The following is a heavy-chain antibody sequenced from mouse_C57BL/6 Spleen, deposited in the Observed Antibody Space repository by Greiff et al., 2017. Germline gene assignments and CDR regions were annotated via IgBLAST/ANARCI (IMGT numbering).Heavy chain of an antibody. D-gene: IGHD2-5*01. Sequence: EVQLVESGEGLVKPGGSLKLSCAASGFTFSSYAMSWVRQTPEKRLEWVAYISSGGDYIYYADTVKGRFTISRDNARNTLYLQMSSLKSEDTAMYYCTRDNSNYRYFDVWGTGTTVTVSS. CDR3: TRDNSNYRYFDV. CDR2: ISSGGDYI. V-gene: IGHV5-9-1*02. J-gene: IGHJ1*03. CDR1: GFTFSSYA.